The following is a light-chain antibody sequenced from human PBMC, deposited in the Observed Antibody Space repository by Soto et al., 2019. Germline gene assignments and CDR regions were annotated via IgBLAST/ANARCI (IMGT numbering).Light chain of an antibody. CDR3: QQSYNTPT. Sequence: DIQVTQSPSSLSAFVGDRVTITCRASQSIGTYLNWYHQKPGKAPQLLIYGASTLQSGVPLRFSGSGSGTHFTLTNNSLQPEDFGTYSCQQSYNTPTFGQGTKVDIK. CDR1: QSIGTY. V-gene: IGKV1-39*01. CDR2: GAS. J-gene: IGKJ1*01.